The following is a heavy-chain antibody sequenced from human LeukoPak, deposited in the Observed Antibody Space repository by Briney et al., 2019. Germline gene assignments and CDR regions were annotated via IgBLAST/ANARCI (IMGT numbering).Heavy chain of an antibody. J-gene: IGHJ3*02. D-gene: IGHD3-3*01. CDR3: ARPKLRFLEWSYAFDI. CDR2: TYYRSKWYN. CDR1: GDSVSSNSAA. Sequence: PSETLSLTCAISGDSVSSNSAAWNWIRQSPSRGLEWLGRTYYRSKWYNDYAVSVKSRITINPDTSKNQFSLQLNSVTPEDTAVYYCARPKLRFLEWSYAFDIWGQGTMVTVSS. V-gene: IGHV6-1*01.